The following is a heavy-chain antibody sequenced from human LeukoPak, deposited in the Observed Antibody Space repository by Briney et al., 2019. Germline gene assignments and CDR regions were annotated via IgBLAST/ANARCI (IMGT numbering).Heavy chain of an antibody. V-gene: IGHV3-21*01. CDR3: ARPVVREVIGDAFDI. Sequence: PGGSLRLSCAASGFTFSSYSMNWVRQAPGKGLEWVSCISSRSTYTYYADSVKGRFTISRDNAKNSLYLQMNSLRAEDTAVYYCARPVVREVIGDAFDIWGQGTMVTVSS. D-gene: IGHD3-10*01. CDR2: ISSRSTYT. CDR1: GFTFSSYS. J-gene: IGHJ3*02.